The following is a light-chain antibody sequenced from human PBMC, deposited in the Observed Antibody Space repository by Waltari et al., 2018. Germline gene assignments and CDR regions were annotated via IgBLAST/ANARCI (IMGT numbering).Light chain of an antibody. CDR1: QSVVYTYANNNY. CDR2: WAS. Sequence: IVMTQSPDSLAVSLAERATNNCKHSQSVVYTYANNNYLAWYQQKPGQAPKLLISWASTRESGVPDRFSGSGSGTDFTLTISSLQAEDVAVYYCQQYCSTPPTFGQGTKVEIK. CDR3: QQYCSTPPT. J-gene: IGKJ1*01. V-gene: IGKV4-1*01.